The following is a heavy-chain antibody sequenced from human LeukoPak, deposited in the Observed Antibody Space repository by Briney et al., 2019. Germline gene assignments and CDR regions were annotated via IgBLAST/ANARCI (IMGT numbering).Heavy chain of an antibody. CDR2: ITGDGGTT. CDR1: GFTFGDYT. J-gene: IGHJ4*02. Sequence: TGGSLRLSCAASGFTFGDYTMHWFRHPPGRGLQWVSLITGDGGTTSYAGSVKGRFTISRDNSKNSLYLHMNSLRNEDTALYYCAKGHFGAGHYWGQGTLVTVSS. V-gene: IGHV3-43*02. D-gene: IGHD3-3*01. CDR3: AKGHFGAGHY.